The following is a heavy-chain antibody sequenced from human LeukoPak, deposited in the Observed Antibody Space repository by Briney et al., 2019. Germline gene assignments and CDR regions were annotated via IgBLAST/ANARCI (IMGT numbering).Heavy chain of an antibody. D-gene: IGHD1-26*01. J-gene: IGHJ4*02. CDR1: GGSISSSSYY. CDR2: IYYSGST. CDR3: ARHNPLPPTTASVDY. Sequence: PSETLSLTCTVSGGSISSSSYYWGWIRQPPGKGLEWIGSIYYSGSTYYNPSLKSRVTISVDTSKNQFSLKLSSVTAADTAVYYCARHNPLPPTTASVDYWGQGTLVTVSS. V-gene: IGHV4-39*01.